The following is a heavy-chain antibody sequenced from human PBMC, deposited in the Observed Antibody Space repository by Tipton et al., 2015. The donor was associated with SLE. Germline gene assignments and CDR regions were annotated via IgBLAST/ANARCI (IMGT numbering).Heavy chain of an antibody. V-gene: IGHV1-18*01. J-gene: IGHJ4*02. CDR1: GYTFTGYG. Sequence: QLVQSGPEVKKPGASVKVSCKASGYTFTGYGISWVRQAPGQGLEWMGWISAYNGNTNYAQKLQGRVTMTTDTSTSTAYMELRSLRSDDTAVYYCARASYCSGGSCYPHYFDYWGQGTLVTVSS. CDR2: ISAYNGNT. D-gene: IGHD2-15*01. CDR3: ARASYCSGGSCYPHYFDY.